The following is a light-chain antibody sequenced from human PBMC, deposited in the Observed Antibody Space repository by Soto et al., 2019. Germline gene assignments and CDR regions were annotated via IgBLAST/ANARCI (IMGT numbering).Light chain of an antibody. CDR2: GNN. CDR1: SSNIGAGYD. V-gene: IGLV1-40*01. J-gene: IGLJ3*02. Sequence: QSVLTQPPSVSGAPGQRVTISCTGSSSNIGAGYDVHWYQQLPGAAPKRLIYGNNNRPSGVPDRFSGSKSGTSASLAITGLQADDEADYYCQSYDTSVSGARVFGGGTKLTVL. CDR3: QSYDTSVSGARV.